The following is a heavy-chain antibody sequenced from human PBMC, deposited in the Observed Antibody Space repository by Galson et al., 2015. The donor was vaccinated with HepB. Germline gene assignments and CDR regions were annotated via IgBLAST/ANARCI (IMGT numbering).Heavy chain of an antibody. CDR1: GYTFTSYD. CDR3: ARGNYPELAVAGTNYYYGMDV. D-gene: IGHD6-19*01. J-gene: IGHJ6*02. Sequence: SVKVSCKASGYTFTSYDINWVRQATGQGLEWMGWMNPNSGNTGYAQKFQGRVTMTRNTSISTAYMELSSLRSEDTAVYYCARGNYPELAVAGTNYYYGMDVWGQGTTVTVSS. CDR2: MNPNSGNT. V-gene: IGHV1-8*01.